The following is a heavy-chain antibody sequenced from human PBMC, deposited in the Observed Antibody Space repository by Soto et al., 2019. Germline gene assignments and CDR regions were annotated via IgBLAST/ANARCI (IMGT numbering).Heavy chain of an antibody. J-gene: IGHJ4*02. D-gene: IGHD1-26*01. Sequence: LVKVSCKASGYTFNTYGVSWVRQAPGQGLEWMGRISAYNGDTNYAQKLQGRLTMTTDTSTRTAYMELRSLRSDDTAVYYCASHPVSGSLHFDSWGQGTLVTVSS. V-gene: IGHV1-18*04. CDR3: ASHPVSGSLHFDS. CDR2: ISAYNGDT. CDR1: GYTFNTYG.